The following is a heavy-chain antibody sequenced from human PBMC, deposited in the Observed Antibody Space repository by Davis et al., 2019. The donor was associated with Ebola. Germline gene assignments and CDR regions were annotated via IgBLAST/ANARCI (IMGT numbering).Heavy chain of an antibody. J-gene: IGHJ4*02. CDR1: GFTFSTYW. V-gene: IGHV3-74*01. D-gene: IGHD3-22*01. CDR3: AKGGDSSGYYHFDY. Sequence: PGGSLRLSCAASGFTFSTYWMHWVRQAPGKGLVWVSRINSDGSAASYADSVRGRFTISRDNAKNSLYLQMNSLRAEDMALYYCAKGGDSSGYYHFDYWGQGTLVTVSS. CDR2: INSDGSAA.